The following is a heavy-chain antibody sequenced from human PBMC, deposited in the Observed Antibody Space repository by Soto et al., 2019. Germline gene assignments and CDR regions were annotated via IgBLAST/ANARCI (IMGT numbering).Heavy chain of an antibody. D-gene: IGHD2-15*01. J-gene: IGHJ4*02. CDR3: ARVFCSGGSCYQIDY. Sequence: SETLSLTCTVSGGSISSYYWSWIRQPPGKGLEWIGYIYYSGSTNYNPSLKSRVTISVDTSKNQFSLKLSSVTAADTAVYYCARVFCSGGSCYQIDYWGQGTLVTVSS. CDR2: IYYSGST. CDR1: GGSISSYY. V-gene: IGHV4-59*01.